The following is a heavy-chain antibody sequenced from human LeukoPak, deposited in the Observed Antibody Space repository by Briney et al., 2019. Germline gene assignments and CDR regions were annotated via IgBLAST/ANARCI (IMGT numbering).Heavy chain of an antibody. Sequence: ASETLSLTCTVSGGSISNSNYYWGWIRQPPGKGLEWLGSIQYSGSTHYNPSLKSRVTISVDTSKNQFSLNLNSVTAADTAVYYCARTDSSEYYFDYWGQGTLVTVSS. J-gene: IGHJ4*02. CDR3: ARTDSSEYYFDY. V-gene: IGHV4-39*01. CDR1: GGSISNSNYY. CDR2: IQYSGST. D-gene: IGHD6-19*01.